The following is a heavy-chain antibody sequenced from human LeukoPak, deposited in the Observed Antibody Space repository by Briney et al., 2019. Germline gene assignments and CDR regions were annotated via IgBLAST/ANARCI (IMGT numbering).Heavy chain of an antibody. D-gene: IGHD6-19*01. J-gene: IGHJ4*02. CDR2: IYSGGST. CDR3: ATPSSGWYNGFDY. Sequence: PGGSLRLSCAASGFTVSSNYMSWVRQAPRKGLEWVSVIYSGGSTYYADSVKGRFTISRDNSKNTLYLQMNSLRAEDTAVYYCATPSSGWYNGFDYWGQGTLVTVSS. V-gene: IGHV3-53*01. CDR1: GFTVSSNY.